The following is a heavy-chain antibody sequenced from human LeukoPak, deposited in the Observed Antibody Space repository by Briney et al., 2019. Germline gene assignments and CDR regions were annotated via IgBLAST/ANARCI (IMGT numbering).Heavy chain of an antibody. CDR2: IYPGDSDT. D-gene: IGHD4-11*01. CDR3: ARPTGLRFFDY. V-gene: IGHV5-51*01. CDR1: GYSFTTHW. J-gene: IGHJ4*02. Sequence: GESLKISCKGSGYSFTTHWIAWVRQMPGKGLEWMGIIYPGDSDTRYSPSFQGQVTISADKSITTAYLHWSSLKASDTAMYYCARPTGLRFFDYWGQGTLVTVSS.